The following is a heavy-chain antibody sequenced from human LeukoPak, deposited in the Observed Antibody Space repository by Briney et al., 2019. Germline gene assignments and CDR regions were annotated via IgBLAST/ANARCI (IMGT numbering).Heavy chain of an antibody. CDR1: GGSFSGYY. D-gene: IGHD2/OR15-2a*01. CDR3: ARAHSIASYYYGVDV. Sequence: SETLSLTCAVYGGSFSGYYWSWIRQPPGKGLEWIGEINHSGSTNYNPSLRSRVTISVDTSKNQFSLKLSSVTAADTAVYYCARAHSIASYYYGVDVWGQGTTVTVSS. CDR2: INHSGST. V-gene: IGHV4-34*01. J-gene: IGHJ6*02.